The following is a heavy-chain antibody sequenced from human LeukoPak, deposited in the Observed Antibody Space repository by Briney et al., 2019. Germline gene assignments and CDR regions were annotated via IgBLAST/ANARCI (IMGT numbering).Heavy chain of an antibody. CDR2: INPNSGGT. D-gene: IGHD2-2*02. V-gene: IGHV1-2*02. Sequence: ASVKVSCKASGYTFTGCYMHWVRQAPGQGLEWMGWINPNSGGTNYAQKFQGRVTMTRDTSISTAYMELSRLRSDDTAVYYCARAANLGYCSSTSCYKINNWFDPWGQGTLVTVSS. J-gene: IGHJ5*02. CDR1: GYTFTGCY. CDR3: ARAANLGYCSSTSCYKINNWFDP.